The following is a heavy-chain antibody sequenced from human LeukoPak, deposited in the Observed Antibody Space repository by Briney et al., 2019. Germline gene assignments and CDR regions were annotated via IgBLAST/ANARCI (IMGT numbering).Heavy chain of an antibody. CDR3: ARVVSQWPSWFDP. D-gene: IGHD6-19*01. CDR2: IYYSGNT. CDR1: GGSIGSYY. J-gene: IGHJ5*02. Sequence: SETLSLTCTVSGGSIGSYYWSWVRQPPGKGLEWVGYIYYSGNTNYNPSLKSRVTISVDNSKNQVSLKLRSVTAADTAVYYCARVVSQWPSWFDPWGQGTLVTVSS. V-gene: IGHV4-59*01.